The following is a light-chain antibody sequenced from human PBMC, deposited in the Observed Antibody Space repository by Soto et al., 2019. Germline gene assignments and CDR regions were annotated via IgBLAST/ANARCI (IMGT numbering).Light chain of an antibody. CDR2: GAS. Sequence: IVLTKTTGTLSLSPGERATLGCRAIQSVSSSYLAWYQQKPGQAPRLLIYGASSRATGIPDRFSGSGSGTDFTLTISRLEPEDFAMYYCQQDGSSPRWTFGEGTKVDIK. J-gene: IGKJ1*01. CDR1: QSVSSSY. CDR3: QQDGSSPRWT. V-gene: IGKV3-20*01.